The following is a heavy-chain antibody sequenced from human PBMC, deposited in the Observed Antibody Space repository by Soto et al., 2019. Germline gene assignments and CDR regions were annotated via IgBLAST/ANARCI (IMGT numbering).Heavy chain of an antibody. Sequence: SETLSLTCTVSGGSISSGGYYCSWIRQHPGKGLEWIGYIYYSGGTYYNPSLKSRVTISVDRSKNQFSLKLSSVTAADTAVYYCARVTKYYYDSSGYADAFDIWGQGTMVTVSS. D-gene: IGHD3-22*01. J-gene: IGHJ3*02. V-gene: IGHV4-31*03. CDR2: IYYSGGT. CDR1: GGSISSGGYY. CDR3: ARVTKYYYDSSGYADAFDI.